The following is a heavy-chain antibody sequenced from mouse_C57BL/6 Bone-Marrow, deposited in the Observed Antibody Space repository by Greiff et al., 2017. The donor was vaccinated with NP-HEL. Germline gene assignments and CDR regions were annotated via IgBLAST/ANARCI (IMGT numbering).Heavy chain of an antibody. J-gene: IGHJ4*01. CDR2: ISSGSSTI. V-gene: IGHV5-17*01. Sequence: EVQRVESGGGLVKPGGSLKLSCAASGFTFSDYGMHWVRQAPEQGLEWVAYISSGSSTIYYADTVKGRSTISRDTATNTPFLQMTSLRSEDTAMCYCARQLRFYAMDYWGQGTSVTVSS. D-gene: IGHD3-2*02. CDR1: GFTFSDYG. CDR3: ARQLRFYAMDY.